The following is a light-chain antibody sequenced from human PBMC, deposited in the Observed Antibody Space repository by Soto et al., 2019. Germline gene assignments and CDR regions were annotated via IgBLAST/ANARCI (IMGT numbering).Light chain of an antibody. J-gene: IGKJ2*01. V-gene: IGKV3-11*01. CDR2: DAS. CDR3: QQRSNWPRT. Sequence: EIVLTQSPATLSLSPGERATLSCRASQSVSSYLAWYQQKPGQAPRLLIYDASNRATGIPARCSGSGSGTDFTLTISSLEPDDFAVYYCQQRSNWPRTFGQGTKRE. CDR1: QSVSSY.